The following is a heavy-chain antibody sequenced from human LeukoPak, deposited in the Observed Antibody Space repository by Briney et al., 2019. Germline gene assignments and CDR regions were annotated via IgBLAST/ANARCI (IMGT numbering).Heavy chain of an antibody. CDR2: IYYSGST. J-gene: IGHJ5*02. CDR3: ASGIADMWFDP. CDR1: GGSISSYY. V-gene: IGHV4-59*01. D-gene: IGHD6-13*01. Sequence: SETLSLTCTVSGGSISSYYWSWIRQPPVKGLEWIGYIYYSGSTNYNPSLKSRVTISVDTSKNQFSLKLSSVTAADTAVYYCASGIADMWFDPWGQGTLVTVSS.